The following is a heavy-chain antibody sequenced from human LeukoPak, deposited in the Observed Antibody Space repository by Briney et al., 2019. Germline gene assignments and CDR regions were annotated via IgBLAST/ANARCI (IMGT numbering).Heavy chain of an antibody. D-gene: IGHD3-10*01. CDR2: IYHSGST. CDR1: GGSISSGGSS. Sequence: PSQTLSLTCAVYGGSISSGGSSWSWIRQPPGKGLEWIGYIYHSGSTYYNPSLKSRVTISVDRSKDQFSLKLSSVTAADTAVYYCARHSAYGPPTPGVVRGANSRNAFDIWGQGTMVTVSS. J-gene: IGHJ3*02. CDR3: ARHSAYGPPTPGVVRGANSRNAFDI. V-gene: IGHV4-30-2*01.